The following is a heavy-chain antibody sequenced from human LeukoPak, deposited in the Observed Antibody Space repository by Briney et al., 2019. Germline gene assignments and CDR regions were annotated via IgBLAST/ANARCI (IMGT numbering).Heavy chain of an antibody. V-gene: IGHV1-69*01. CDR3: ARNLVVPAATYYYCYYGMDV. D-gene: IGHD2-2*01. Sequence: SVKVSCKASGGTFSSYAISWVRQAPGQGLEWMGGIIPIFGTANYAQKFQGRVTITADESTSTAYMELSSLRSEDTAVYYCARNLVVPAATYYYCYYGMDVWGKGTTVTVSS. CDR1: GGTFSSYA. CDR2: IIPIFGTA. J-gene: IGHJ6*04.